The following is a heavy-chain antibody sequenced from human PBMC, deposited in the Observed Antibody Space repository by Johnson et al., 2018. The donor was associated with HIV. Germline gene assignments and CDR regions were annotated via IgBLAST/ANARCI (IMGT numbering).Heavy chain of an antibody. J-gene: IGHJ3*02. CDR3: AKDGPVLRYFDWSDAFDI. D-gene: IGHD3-9*01. CDR1: GFTFSSYG. CDR2: IRYDGSNK. V-gene: IGHV3-30*02. Sequence: QVQLVESGGGVVQPGRSLRLSCVASGFTFSSYGMHWVRQAPGKGLEWVAFIRYDGSNKYYADSVKGRFTISRDNSKNTLYLQMNSLRAEDTAVYYCAKDGPVLRYFDWSDAFDIWGQGTMVTVSS.